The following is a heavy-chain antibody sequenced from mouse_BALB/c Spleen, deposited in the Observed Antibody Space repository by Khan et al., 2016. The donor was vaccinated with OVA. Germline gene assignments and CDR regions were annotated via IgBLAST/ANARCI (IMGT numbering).Heavy chain of an antibody. CDR1: GYTFTDYN. V-gene: IGHV1S29*02. CDR3: ARSGYGSFAY. J-gene: IGHJ3*01. CDR2: IFPNSGDS. Sequence: IQLVQSGPELVKPGASVKISCKASGYTFTDYNMDWVKQNHGESLEWIGYIFPNSGDSGYNQKFKTKATLTVDSSSSTAYMELRGLTSDDSAVYYCARSGYGSFAYWGQGTLVAVSA. D-gene: IGHD1-1*01.